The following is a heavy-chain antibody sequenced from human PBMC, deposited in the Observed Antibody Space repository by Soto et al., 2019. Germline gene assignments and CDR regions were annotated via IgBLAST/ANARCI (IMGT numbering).Heavy chain of an antibody. CDR2: TYYRSKWYN. CDR3: AREERDSGSYYNFDY. D-gene: IGHD3-10*01. J-gene: IGHJ4*02. Sequence: SQTLSLTCAISGDSVSSNSACWNWIRQSPSRGLEWLGRTYYRSKWYNDYAVSVKSRITINPDTSKNQFSLHLNSLTPEDTAVYYCAREERDSGSYYNFDYWGQGTLVTVSS. CDR1: GDSVSSNSAC. V-gene: IGHV6-1*01.